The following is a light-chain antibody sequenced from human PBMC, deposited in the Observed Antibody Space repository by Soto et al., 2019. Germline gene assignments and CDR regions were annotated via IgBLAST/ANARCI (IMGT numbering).Light chain of an antibody. Sequence: QSALTQPASVSGSPGQSITISCTGTSSDVGGYNYVSWYQQHPGKAPKLMIYDVSNRPSGVSNRFSGSKSGNTASLTISGLQAEDAADYYCSSYTSSSTVVFGGGPTVTVL. CDR1: SSDVGGYNY. V-gene: IGLV2-14*01. CDR3: SSYTSSSTVV. CDR2: DVS. J-gene: IGLJ2*01.